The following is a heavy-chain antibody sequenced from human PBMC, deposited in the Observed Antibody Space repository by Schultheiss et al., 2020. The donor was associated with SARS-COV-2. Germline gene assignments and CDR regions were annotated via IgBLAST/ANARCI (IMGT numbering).Heavy chain of an antibody. CDR3: ARDGPGSYFPSYYYYGMDV. Sequence: SQTLSLTCTVSGGSIRSYYWSWIRQPAGKGLEWIGRIYTSGSTNYNPPLKSRVTMSVDTSKNQFSLKLSSVTAADTAVYYCARDGPGSYFPSYYYYGMDVWGQGTTVTVAS. V-gene: IGHV4-4*07. CDR2: IYTSGST. J-gene: IGHJ6*02. D-gene: IGHD1-26*01. CDR1: GGSIRSYY.